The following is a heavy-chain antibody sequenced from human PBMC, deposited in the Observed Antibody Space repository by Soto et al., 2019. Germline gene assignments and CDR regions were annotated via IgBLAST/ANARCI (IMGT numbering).Heavy chain of an antibody. CDR2: IYWDADK. V-gene: IGHV2-5*02. CDR1: GFSLSTSGVG. D-gene: IGHD3-10*01. Sequence: QITLKESGPPLVKPTQTLTLTCTISGFSLSTSGVGVGWIRQPPGKALDWLALIYWDADKRYSPSLKSRLTITKDPSKNPVVLTMTHMAPVDTATYYCVRLLWFGELTWGQGPLVTVSS. J-gene: IGHJ4*02. CDR3: VRLLWFGELT.